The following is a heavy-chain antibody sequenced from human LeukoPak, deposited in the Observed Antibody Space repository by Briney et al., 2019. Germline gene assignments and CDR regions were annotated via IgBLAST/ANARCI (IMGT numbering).Heavy chain of an antibody. CDR1: GGSISSYY. Sequence: SSETLSLTCTVSGGSISSYYWSWIRQPPGKGLEWIGYIYHSGSTYYNPSLKSRVTISVDRSKNQFSLKLSSVTAADTAVYYCARADTAMLYYFDYWGQGTLVTVSS. V-gene: IGHV4-59*12. CDR2: IYHSGST. J-gene: IGHJ4*02. CDR3: ARADTAMLYYFDY. D-gene: IGHD5-18*01.